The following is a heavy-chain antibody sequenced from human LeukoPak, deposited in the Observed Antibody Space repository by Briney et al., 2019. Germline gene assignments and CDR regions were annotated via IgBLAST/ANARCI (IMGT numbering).Heavy chain of an antibody. CDR2: ISGSAGGT. CDR1: GFTFSTYS. CDR3: AKGQLASAVRGAFDV. D-gene: IGHD4-23*01. Sequence: GGSLRLSCAASGFTFSTYSMNWVRQAPGKGLEWLSVISGSAGGTYYADSVKGRFTISRDNSKNTLYLEMNSLRAEDTAIYSCAKGQLASAVRGAFDVWGQGTMVTVSS. J-gene: IGHJ3*01. V-gene: IGHV3-23*01.